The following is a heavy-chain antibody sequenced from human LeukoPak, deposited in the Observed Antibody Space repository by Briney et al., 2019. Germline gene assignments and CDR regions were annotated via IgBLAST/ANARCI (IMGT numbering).Heavy chain of an antibody. J-gene: IGHJ3*02. CDR3: ARAPYYYDSSGYPNDSFDI. CDR2: IYSGGST. Sequence: GGSLRLSCAASGFTVSSNYMSWIRQAPGKGLEWVSVIYSGGSTYYADSVKGRFTISRDNSKNTLYLQMNCLRAEDTAVYYCARAPYYYDSSGYPNDSFDIWGQGTMVTVSS. V-gene: IGHV3-53*01. D-gene: IGHD3-22*01. CDR1: GFTVSSNY.